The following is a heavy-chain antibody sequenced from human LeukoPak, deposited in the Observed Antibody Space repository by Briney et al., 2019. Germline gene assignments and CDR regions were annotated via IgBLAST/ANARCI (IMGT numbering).Heavy chain of an antibody. D-gene: IGHD1-26*01. J-gene: IGHJ3*02. CDR3: ARVRGSYSFAFDI. CDR1: GFTFNTYS. V-gene: IGHV3-21*01. CDR2: ISSSSSYI. Sequence: GGSLRLSCAGSGFTFNTYSMNWVRQAPGKGLEWVSSISSSSSYIYYADSVKGRFTISRDNAKNSLYLQMNSLRAEDTAVYYCARVRGSYSFAFDIWGQGTMVTVSS.